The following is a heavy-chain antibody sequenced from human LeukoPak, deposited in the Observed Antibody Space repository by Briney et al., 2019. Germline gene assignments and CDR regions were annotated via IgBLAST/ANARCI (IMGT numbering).Heavy chain of an antibody. CDR2: IRSKANSYAT. V-gene: IGHV3-73*01. CDR3: TRRNDGGYAY. CDR1: GFTFSGSA. D-gene: IGHD1-1*01. J-gene: IGHJ4*02. Sequence: GSLRLSCAASGFTFSGSAMHWVRQASGKGREWVGRIRSKANSYATAYAASVKGRFTISRDDSKNTAYLQMNSLKTEDTAVYYCTRRNDGGYAYWGQGTLVTVSS.